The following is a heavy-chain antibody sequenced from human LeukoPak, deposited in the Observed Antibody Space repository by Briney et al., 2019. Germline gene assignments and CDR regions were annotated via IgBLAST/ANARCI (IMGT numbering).Heavy chain of an antibody. D-gene: IGHD2-21*02. CDR2: IKSDGSST. CDR1: GFTFSNYW. V-gene: IGHV3-74*01. Sequence: GGSLRLSCAASGFTFSNYWMHWVRQAPGEALMWVSRIKSDGSSTTYADSVKGRFTISRDNAKNTLYLQMNSLRAEDTAVYYCSRDPLSSCGGDCYSGLDVWGQGTTVTVSS. J-gene: IGHJ6*02. CDR3: SRDPLSSCGGDCYSGLDV.